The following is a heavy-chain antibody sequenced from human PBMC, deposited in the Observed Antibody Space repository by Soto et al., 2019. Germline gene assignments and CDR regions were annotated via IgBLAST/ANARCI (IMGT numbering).Heavy chain of an antibody. CDR2: INAGNGNT. V-gene: IGHV1-3*01. Sequence: GASVKVSCKASGYTFTSYAMHWVRQAPGQRLEWMGWINAGNGNTKYSQKFQGRVTMTRDTSTSTAYMELSSLRSEDTAVYYCARDLPSSGYRDYQYYYGMDVWGQGTTVTVSS. J-gene: IGHJ6*02. CDR3: ARDLPSSGYRDYQYYYGMDV. CDR1: GYTFTSYA. D-gene: IGHD3-3*01.